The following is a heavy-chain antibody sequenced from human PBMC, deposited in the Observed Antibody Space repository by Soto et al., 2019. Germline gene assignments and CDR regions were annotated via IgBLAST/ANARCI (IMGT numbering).Heavy chain of an antibody. Sequence: SMNVSCKGSGYTCTNNDVSWVRQATGQGLEWMGWMNPGSGDTGYAQKFQGRVTMTRDISVATAYMELNSLTSEDTAIYYCARMESFGSLNWFDPWGQGTLGTVSS. CDR1: GYTCTNND. J-gene: IGHJ5*02. CDR3: ARMESFGSLNWFDP. D-gene: IGHD5-18*01. CDR2: MNPGSGDT. V-gene: IGHV1-8*01.